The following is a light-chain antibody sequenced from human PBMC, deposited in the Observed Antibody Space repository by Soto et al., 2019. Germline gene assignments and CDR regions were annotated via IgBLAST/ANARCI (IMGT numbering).Light chain of an antibody. CDR2: GAS. V-gene: IGKV3-20*01. Sequence: EIVLTQSPGTLSLSPGERATLSCRASQSVSSNFLDWFQQKPGQAPRFVIYGASSRATGIPARFSVSGSGTDFTLTISRLEPEDCAVYYCQQYGSSPLTFGGGTKVEIK. CDR3: QQYGSSPLT. J-gene: IGKJ4*01. CDR1: QSVSSNF.